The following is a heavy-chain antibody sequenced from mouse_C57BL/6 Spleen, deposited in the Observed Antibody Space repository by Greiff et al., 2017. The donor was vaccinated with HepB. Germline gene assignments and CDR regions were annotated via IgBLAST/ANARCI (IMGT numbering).Heavy chain of an antibody. CDR1: GYTFTSYW. D-gene: IGHD3-2*02. CDR2: IDPNSGGT. Sequence: VQLQQPGAELVKPGASVKLSCKASGYTFTSYWMHWVKQRPGRGLEWIGMIDPNSGGTKYNEKFKSKATLTVDKPSSTAYMQLSSLTSEDSAVYYCARAKTAQTWFAYWGQGTLVTVSA. CDR3: ARAKTAQTWFAY. V-gene: IGHV1-72*01. J-gene: IGHJ3*01.